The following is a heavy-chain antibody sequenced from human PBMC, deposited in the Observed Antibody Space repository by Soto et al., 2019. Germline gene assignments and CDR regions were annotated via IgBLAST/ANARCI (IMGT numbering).Heavy chain of an antibody. J-gene: IGHJ4*02. CDR2: ITDDGSNK. Sequence: PGGSLRLSCAASGFTFSSYGMHWVRQAPGKGLEWVAVITDDGSNKYYADSVKGRFTISRDNSRNTVYLQMNSLRADDTAVYYCAIGRLAGGFDYRGQGTLVTVSS. CDR1: GFTFSSYG. CDR3: AIGRLAGGFDY. V-gene: IGHV3-30*03. D-gene: IGHD3-16*01.